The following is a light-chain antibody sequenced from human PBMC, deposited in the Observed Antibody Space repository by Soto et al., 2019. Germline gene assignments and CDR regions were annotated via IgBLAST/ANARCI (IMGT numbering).Light chain of an antibody. CDR3: QQRSDWPWT. CDR2: DVS. CDR1: QSVDSY. Sequence: EIVLTQSPGTLSLSPGERASLSCGASQSVDSYLAWYQQKPGQAPRLLVYDVSNRATGIPARFSGGGSGTDFTLTISNLEPEDFAVYYCQQRSDWPWTFGQGTKVEIK. V-gene: IGKV3-11*01. J-gene: IGKJ1*01.